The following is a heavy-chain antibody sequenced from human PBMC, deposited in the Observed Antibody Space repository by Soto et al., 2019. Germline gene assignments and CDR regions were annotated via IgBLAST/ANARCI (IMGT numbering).Heavy chain of an antibody. CDR1: GVSIGTSAYY. Sequence: ETLSLTCAVSGVSIGTSAYYWGWIRQAPGKGLEWIGSINHSGNTYLSPSLKDRVTMSVDTSKNSFSLKLRSATAADTGLYYCSRRAPEGFDPWGQGTLVTVSS. CDR3: SRRAPEGFDP. J-gene: IGHJ5*02. CDR2: INHSGNT. V-gene: IGHV4-39*01.